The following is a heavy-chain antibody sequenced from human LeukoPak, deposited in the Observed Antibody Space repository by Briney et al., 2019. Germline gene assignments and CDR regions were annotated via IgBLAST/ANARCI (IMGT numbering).Heavy chain of an antibody. CDR1: GFSFTMYG. CDR3: ARDRSGPDY. CDR2: ISTDGNNE. Sequence: TGGSLRLSCAASGFSFTMYGIHWVRQAPGKGLEWVAVISTDGNNEYYANSVKGRFTISRDNAKNTLYLQMNSLRAEDTAVYYCARDRSGPDYWGQGTLVTVSS. V-gene: IGHV3-30*03. J-gene: IGHJ4*02.